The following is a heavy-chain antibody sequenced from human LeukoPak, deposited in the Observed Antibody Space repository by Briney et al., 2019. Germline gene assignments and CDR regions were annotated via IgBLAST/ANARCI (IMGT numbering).Heavy chain of an antibody. J-gene: IGHJ4*02. CDR3: ARDGLRGGNSGY. CDR2: ISSSSSYI. V-gene: IGHV3-21*01. D-gene: IGHD4-23*01. CDR1: GFTFSSYS. Sequence: KPGGSLRLSCAASGFTFSSYSMNWVRQAPGKGLEWVSSISSSSSYIYYADSVKGRFTISRDNAKNSLYLQMNSLRAEDTAVYYCARDGLRGGNSGYWGQGTLVTVSS.